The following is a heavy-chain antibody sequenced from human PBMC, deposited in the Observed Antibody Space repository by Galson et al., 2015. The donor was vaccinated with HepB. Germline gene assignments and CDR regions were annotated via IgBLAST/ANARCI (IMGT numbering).Heavy chain of an antibody. CDR3: ARVTGTIYYYGMDV. CDR2: TYYRARWYS. J-gene: IGHJ6*02. Sequence: CAISGDSVSNNNAAWNWIRQSPSVGLEWLGRTYYRARWYSDYAVSVRSRIIINADTSKNQFSLQLNSVTPEDTAVSSCARVTGTIYYYGMDVWGQGTTVTVSS. D-gene: IGHD1-20*01. V-gene: IGHV6-1*01. CDR1: GDSVSNNNAA.